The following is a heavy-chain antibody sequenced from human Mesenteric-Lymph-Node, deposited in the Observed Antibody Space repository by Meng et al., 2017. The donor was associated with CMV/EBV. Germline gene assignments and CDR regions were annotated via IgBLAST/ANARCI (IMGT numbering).Heavy chain of an antibody. CDR1: GYY. CDR2: LHHSGST. J-gene: IGHJ4*02. CDR3: ARGGQDIVVVPAADPRYYFDY. D-gene: IGHD2-2*01. V-gene: IGHV4-34*01. Sequence: GYYWSWIRQPPGKGLEWIGELHHSGSTNYNPSLKSRVTISVDTSKNQFSLKLSSVTAADTAVYYCARGGQDIVVVPAADPRYYFDYWGQGTLVTVSS.